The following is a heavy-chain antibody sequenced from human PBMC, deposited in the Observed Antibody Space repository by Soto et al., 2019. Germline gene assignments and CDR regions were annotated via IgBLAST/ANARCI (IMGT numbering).Heavy chain of an antibody. CDR2: IYHSGST. Sequence: QLQLQESGSGLVKPSQTLSLTCAVSGGSISSGGYSWSWIRQPPGKGLEWIGYIYHSGSTYYNPSLKSRVTISIDRSKNQFSLKLNSVTAADTAMYYCARGGIDSGSYTYYAMDVWGQGTTVTVSS. CDR3: ARGGIDSGSYTYYAMDV. V-gene: IGHV4-30-2*01. D-gene: IGHD3-10*01. CDR1: GGSISSGGYS. J-gene: IGHJ6*02.